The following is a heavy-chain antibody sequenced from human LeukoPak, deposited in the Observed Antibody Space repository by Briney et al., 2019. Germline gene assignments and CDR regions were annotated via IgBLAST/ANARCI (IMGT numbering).Heavy chain of an antibody. J-gene: IGHJ4*02. V-gene: IGHV4-30-4*01. CDR2: IYYSGST. D-gene: IGHD2-15*01. Sequence: SQTLSLTCTVSGGSISSGDYYWSWIRQPPGKGLEWIGYIYYSGSTYYNPSLKSRVTISVDTSKNQFSLKLSSVTAADTAVYYCARDSGYCSGGSCYPSAYFDYWGQGTLVTVSS. CDR3: ARDSGYCSGGSCYPSAYFDY. CDR1: GGSISSGDYY.